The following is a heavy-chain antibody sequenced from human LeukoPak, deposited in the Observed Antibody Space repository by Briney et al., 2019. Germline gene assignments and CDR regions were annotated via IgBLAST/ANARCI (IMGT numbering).Heavy chain of an antibody. D-gene: IGHD6-25*01. CDR2: IYPPGST. J-gene: IGHJ4*02. Sequence: SETLSLTCTVSGGSISSYYWSWLRQPPGKGLEWIANIYPPGSTNYNPSLISRVPISIDTATNQFSLKLTSVTAADTAVYYCARRGRNSSGWQDYLWGQGTLVTVSS. V-gene: IGHV4-4*09. CDR3: ARRGRNSSGWQDYL. CDR1: GGSISSYY.